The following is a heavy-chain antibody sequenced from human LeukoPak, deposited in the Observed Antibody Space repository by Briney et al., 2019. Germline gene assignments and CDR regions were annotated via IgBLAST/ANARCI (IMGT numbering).Heavy chain of an antibody. CDR3: ARERIAAAGTHGMDV. CDR1: GFTVSSNY. V-gene: IGHV3-66*01. Sequence: PGGSLRLSCAASGFTVSSNYMSWVRQAPGKGLEWVSVIYSGGSTYYADSVKGRSTISRDNSKNTLYLQMNSLRAEDTAVYYCARERIAAAGTHGMDVWGQGTTVTVSS. J-gene: IGHJ6*02. D-gene: IGHD6-13*01. CDR2: IYSGGST.